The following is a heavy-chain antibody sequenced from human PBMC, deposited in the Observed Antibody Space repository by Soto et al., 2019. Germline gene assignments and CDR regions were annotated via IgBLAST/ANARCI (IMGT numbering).Heavy chain of an antibody. V-gene: IGHV4-39*07. CDR3: ARERPDGSRLDP. J-gene: IGHJ5*02. CDR1: GDSISRSSHY. D-gene: IGHD6-13*01. Sequence: PSETLSLTCSVSGDSISRSSHYWGWIRQPPGKGLEWIGSIYYSGSTYYNPSLKSRVTISVDTSKNQFSLKLSSVTAADTAVYYCARERPDGSRLDPWGQGTLVTVSS. CDR2: IYYSGST.